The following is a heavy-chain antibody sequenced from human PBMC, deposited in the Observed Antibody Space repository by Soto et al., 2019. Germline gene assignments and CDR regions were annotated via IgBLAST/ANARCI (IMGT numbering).Heavy chain of an antibody. CDR3: ATSYGSGYRAFDF. J-gene: IGHJ4*02. V-gene: IGHV1-69*04. CDR2: VNPILSMS. CDR1: GETFNFYS. D-gene: IGHD3-10*01. Sequence: QVQLVQSGAEVKRPGSSVKVSCKASGETFNFYSNNWVRQAPGLGLEWMGRVNPILSMSNYAQRFQGRVTMTADKSTSTAYMELSGLRSEDTAIYYCATSYGSGYRAFDFWGQGALVTVSS.